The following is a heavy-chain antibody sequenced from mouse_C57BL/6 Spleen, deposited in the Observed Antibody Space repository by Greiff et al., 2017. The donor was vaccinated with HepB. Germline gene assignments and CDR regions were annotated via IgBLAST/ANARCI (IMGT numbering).Heavy chain of an antibody. CDR2: IDPENGDT. J-gene: IGHJ2*01. CDR1: GFNIKDDY. V-gene: IGHV14-4*01. CDR3: TTNGYYVYDY. Sequence: VQLKQSGAELVRPGASVKLSCTASGFNIKDDYMHWVKQRPEQGLEWIGWIDPENGDTEYASKFQGKATITADTSSNTAYLQLSSLTSEDTAVYYGTTNGYYVYDYWGQGTTLTVSS. D-gene: IGHD2-3*01.